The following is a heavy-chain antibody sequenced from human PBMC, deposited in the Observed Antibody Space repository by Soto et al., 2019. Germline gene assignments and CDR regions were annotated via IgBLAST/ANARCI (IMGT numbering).Heavy chain of an antibody. CDR2: ISAYSDRT. Sequence: QVQLVQSGTEVKKPGASVKVSCKASGYTFTNYAISWVRQAPGQGREGMGWISAYSDRTNYAHHLQGRGTKTTDTATSTADMEVGSLRSDDSDVYYCARDRDYYYDISDKYHYPYAMDVLGKGTTVTISS. J-gene: IGHJ6*04. CDR3: ARDRDYYYDISDKYHYPYAMDV. D-gene: IGHD3-22*01. CDR1: GYTFTNYA. V-gene: IGHV1-18*04.